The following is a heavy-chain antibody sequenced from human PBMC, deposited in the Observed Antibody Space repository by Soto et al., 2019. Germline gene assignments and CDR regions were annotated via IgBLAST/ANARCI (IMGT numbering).Heavy chain of an antibody. CDR3: AKEGKIVATIHY. D-gene: IGHD5-12*01. J-gene: IGHJ4*02. CDR2: ISGSGGST. Sequence: GGSLRLSCAASGFTFSSYAMSWVRQAPGKGLEWVAAISGSGGSTSYADSVKGRLAISRDNSKNTLYLQMNSLRAEDTAVYYCAKEGKIVATIHYWGQGTPITVSS. V-gene: IGHV3-23*01. CDR1: GFTFSSYA.